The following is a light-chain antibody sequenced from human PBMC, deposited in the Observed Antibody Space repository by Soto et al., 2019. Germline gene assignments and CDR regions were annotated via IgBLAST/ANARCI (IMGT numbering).Light chain of an antibody. CDR2: DVS. CDR1: SSDVGGYNY. CDR3: SSYTSSSSVYV. Sequence: QSALTQPASVSGSPGQSITISCTGTSSDVGGYNYVSWYQQHPGKPPKLMIYDVSNRPSGVSNRFSGSKSGNTASLTISGLQAEDEADYYCSSYTSSSSVYVFGTGTKLTVL. V-gene: IGLV2-14*01. J-gene: IGLJ1*01.